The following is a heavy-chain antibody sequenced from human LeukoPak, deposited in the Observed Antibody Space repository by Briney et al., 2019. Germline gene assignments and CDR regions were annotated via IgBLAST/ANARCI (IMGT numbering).Heavy chain of an antibody. J-gene: IGHJ5*02. V-gene: IGHV1-2*02. CDR3: ARDLAYGDPPSGFDP. CDR2: INPNGGGT. Sequence: GSVKVSCKTSGYNFIDYYVYWVRQAPGQRLEWMGWINPNGGGTNYAQKFQGRVTMTRDTSITTAYMELSSLRSDDTAVYFCARDLAYGDPPSGFDPWGQGTLVTVSS. CDR1: GYNFIDYY. D-gene: IGHD4-17*01.